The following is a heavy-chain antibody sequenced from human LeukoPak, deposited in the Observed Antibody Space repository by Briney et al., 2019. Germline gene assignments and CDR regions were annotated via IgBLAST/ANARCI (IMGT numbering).Heavy chain of an antibody. V-gene: IGHV1-8*01. CDR1: GYTFTSYD. CDR3: ARQEQWLVLENLFDP. Sequence: GASVKVSCKASGYTFTSYDINWVRQATGQGLEWMGWMNPNSGNTGYAQKFQGRVNMTRNTSISKAYMELSSLRSEDMAVYYCARQEQWLVLENLFDPWGQGTLVTVSS. CDR2: MNPNSGNT. D-gene: IGHD6-19*01. J-gene: IGHJ5*02.